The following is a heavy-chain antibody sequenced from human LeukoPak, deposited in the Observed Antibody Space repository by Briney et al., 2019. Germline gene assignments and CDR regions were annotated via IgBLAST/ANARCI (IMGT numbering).Heavy chain of an antibody. Sequence: PSQTLSLTCTVSGGSISSGDYYWSWIRQPPGKGLEWIGYIYYSGSTYYNPSLKSRVTISVDTSKNQFSLKLSSVTAADTAVYYCAGTRRYCSGGSCYNWFDPWGQGTLVTVSS. CDR2: IYYSGST. CDR1: GGSISSGDYY. D-gene: IGHD2-15*01. V-gene: IGHV4-30-4*08. CDR3: AGTRRYCSGGSCYNWFDP. J-gene: IGHJ5*02.